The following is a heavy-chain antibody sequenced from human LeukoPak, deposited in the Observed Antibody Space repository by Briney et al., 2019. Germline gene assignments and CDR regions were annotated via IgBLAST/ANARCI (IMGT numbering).Heavy chain of an antibody. V-gene: IGHV4-39*07. D-gene: IGHD5-18*01. Sequence: SETLSLTCTVSGGSISSSSYYWGWIRQPPGKGLEWIGSIYYSGSTYYNPSLKSRVTISVDTSKNQFSLKLSSVTAADTAVYYCARADVDTVRWGQGTLVTVSS. CDR2: IYYSGST. CDR1: GGSISSSSYY. J-gene: IGHJ4*02. CDR3: ARADVDTVR.